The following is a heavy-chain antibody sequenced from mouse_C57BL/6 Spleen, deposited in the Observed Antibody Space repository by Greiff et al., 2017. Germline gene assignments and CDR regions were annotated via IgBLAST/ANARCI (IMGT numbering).Heavy chain of an antibody. J-gene: IGHJ1*03. D-gene: IGHD1-1*01. V-gene: IGHV14-4*01. Sequence: DVKLQESGAELVRPGASVKLSCTASGFNIKDDYMHWVKQRPEQGLEWIGWIDPENGDTEYASKFQGKATITADTSSNTAYLQLSSLTSEDTAVYYCTTGGSSYDWYFDGWGTGTTVTVSS. CDR1: GFNIKDDY. CDR2: IDPENGDT. CDR3: TTGGSSYDWYFDG.